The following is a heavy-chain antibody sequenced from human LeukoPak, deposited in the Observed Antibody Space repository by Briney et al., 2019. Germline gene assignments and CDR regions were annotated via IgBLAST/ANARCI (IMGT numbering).Heavy chain of an antibody. CDR3: TTGGDHCGDYCDAN. Sequence: PGGSLRLSCAASGFTFSNAWMSWVRQAPGKGLEWVGRIKSKTDGGTTDYAAPVKGRFTISRDDSKNTLYLQMNSLKTEDTAVYYCTTGGDHCGDYCDANWGQGTLVTVSS. CDR2: IKSKTDGGTT. D-gene: IGHD4-17*01. J-gene: IGHJ4*02. CDR1: GFTFSNAW. V-gene: IGHV3-15*01.